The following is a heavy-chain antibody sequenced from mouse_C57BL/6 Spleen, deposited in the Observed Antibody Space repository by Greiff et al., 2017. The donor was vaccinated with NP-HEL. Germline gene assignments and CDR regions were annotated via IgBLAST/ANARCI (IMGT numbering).Heavy chain of an antibody. CDR3: AREDYRNEWFAY. V-gene: IGHV1-54*01. Sequence: VQLQQSGAELVRPGTSVKVSCKASGYAFTNYLIEWVKQRPGQGLEWIGVINPGSGGTNYNEKFKGKATLTADKSSSTAYMQLSSLTSEDSAVYFCAREDYRNEWFAYWGQGTLVTVSA. D-gene: IGHD2-5*01. CDR2: INPGSGGT. J-gene: IGHJ3*01. CDR1: GYAFTNYL.